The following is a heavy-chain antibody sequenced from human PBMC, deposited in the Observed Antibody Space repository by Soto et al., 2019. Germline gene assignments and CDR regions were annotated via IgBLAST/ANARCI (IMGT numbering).Heavy chain of an antibody. V-gene: IGHV4-4*07. D-gene: IGHD2-21*02. CDR2: IFSSGST. J-gene: IGHJ5*02. Sequence: QVQLQESGPGLVKPSETLSLTCTVSGGSITDYSWVWIRQPAGKGLEWIGRIFSSGSTNYNPSLKGQITMSLDTSKNQFSLKLTSAPATDTAVYFCARDQGVVVTADNWFDPWGQGILVTVSS. CDR1: GGSITDYS. CDR3: ARDQGVVVTADNWFDP.